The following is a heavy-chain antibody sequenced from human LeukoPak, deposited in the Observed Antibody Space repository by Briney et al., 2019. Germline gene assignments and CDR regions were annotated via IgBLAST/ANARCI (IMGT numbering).Heavy chain of an antibody. J-gene: IGHJ4*02. CDR3: AREYYYESNGHQGYLDH. Sequence: GGSLRLSCAASDFTVSSNYMSWVRQAPGKGLEWVSVIYRDGRTYYADSVKGRFTISRDNSKNTVYLQMNSLRAEDTAVYYCAREYYYESNGHQGYLDHWGQGTLVSVSS. CDR2: IYRDGRT. V-gene: IGHV3-53*01. D-gene: IGHD3-22*01. CDR1: DFTVSSNY.